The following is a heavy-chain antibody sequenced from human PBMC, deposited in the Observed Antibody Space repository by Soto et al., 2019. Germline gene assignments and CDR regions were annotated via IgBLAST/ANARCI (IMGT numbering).Heavy chain of an antibody. D-gene: IGHD4-17*01. J-gene: IGHJ5*02. CDR3: ARGDYGDCFDP. V-gene: IGHV3-48*02. CDR2: ISSSSSTI. Sequence: EVQLVESGGGLVQPGGSLRLSCVASGFILNSYSMNWVRQAPGKGLEWVSYISSSSSTIYYAASVKGRFSISRDNAKNSLFLQMNSLRDDDTAVYYCARGDYGDCFDPWGQGTLVTVSS. CDR1: GFILNSYS.